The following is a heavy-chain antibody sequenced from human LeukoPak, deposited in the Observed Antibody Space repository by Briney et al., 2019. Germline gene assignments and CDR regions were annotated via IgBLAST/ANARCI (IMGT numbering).Heavy chain of an antibody. CDR3: ARVGYCSGGSCSDY. V-gene: IGHV4-34*01. Sequence: SETLSLTCAVYGGSFSGYYWSWIRQPPGKGLEWIGAINHSRSTNYNPSLKSRVTISVDTSKNQFSLKLSSVTAADTAVYYCARVGYCSGGSCSDYWGQGTLVTVSS. CDR1: GGSFSGYY. D-gene: IGHD2-15*01. CDR2: INHSRST. J-gene: IGHJ4*02.